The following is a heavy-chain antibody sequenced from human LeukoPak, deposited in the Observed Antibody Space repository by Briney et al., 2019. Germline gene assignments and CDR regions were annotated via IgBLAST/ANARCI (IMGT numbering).Heavy chain of an antibody. V-gene: IGHV1-2*02. CDR3: ASSLQYYYDSSGYSL. Sequence: ASEKVSCKASGYTFTGYYMHWVRQAPGQGLEWMGWINPNSGGTNYAQKFQGRVTMTRDTSISTGYMELSRLRSDDTAVYYCASSLQYYYDSSGYSLWGQGTLVTVSS. D-gene: IGHD3-22*01. CDR2: INPNSGGT. J-gene: IGHJ4*02. CDR1: GYTFTGYY.